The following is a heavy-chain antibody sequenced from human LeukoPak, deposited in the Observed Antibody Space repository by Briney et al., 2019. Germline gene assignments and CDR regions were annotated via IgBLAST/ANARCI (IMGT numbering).Heavy chain of an antibody. D-gene: IGHD1-7*01. CDR3: ARGPQIRWNSRYPFDY. Sequence: ASVKVSCKASGGTFSSYAISWVRQAPGQGLEWMGRIIPILGIANYAQKFQGRVTITADKSTSTAYMELSSLRSEDTAMYYCARGPQIRWNSRYPFDYWAREPWSPSPQ. CDR2: IIPILGIA. V-gene: IGHV1-69*04. CDR1: GGTFSSYA. J-gene: IGHJ4*02.